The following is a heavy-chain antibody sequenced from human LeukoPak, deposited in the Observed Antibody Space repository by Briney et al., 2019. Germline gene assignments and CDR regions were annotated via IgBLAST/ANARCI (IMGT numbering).Heavy chain of an antibody. J-gene: IGHJ4*02. Sequence: ASVKVSCKASGGTFSSYAISWVRQAPGQGLEWMGGIIPIFGTANYAQKFQGRVTITADESTSTAYMELSSLRSEDTAVYYCATVFGWEPRDFDYWGQGTLVTVSS. CDR3: ATVFGWEPRDFDY. D-gene: IGHD1-26*01. CDR1: GGTFSSYA. CDR2: IIPIFGTA. V-gene: IGHV1-69*13.